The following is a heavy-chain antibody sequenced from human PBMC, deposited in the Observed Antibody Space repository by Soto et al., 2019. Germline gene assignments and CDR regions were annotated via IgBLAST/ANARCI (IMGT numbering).Heavy chain of an antibody. D-gene: IGHD2-8*02. J-gene: IGHJ3*02. CDR2: ILVDGRT. CDR1: GFICSSYD. V-gene: IGHV3-23*01. Sequence: GGSLRLSCAASGFICSSYDMSWVRQAPGKGLEWVSTILVDGRTFYVDSVKGRFTISRDSSQNTVYLQMNSLTAGDTALYYCAKATATGGGAFDICGQGTMVTVSS. CDR3: AKATATGGGAFDI.